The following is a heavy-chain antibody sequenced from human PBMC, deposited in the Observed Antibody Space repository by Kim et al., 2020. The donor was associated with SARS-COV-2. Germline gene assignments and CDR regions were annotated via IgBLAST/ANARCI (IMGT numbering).Heavy chain of an antibody. D-gene: IGHD3-10*01. V-gene: IGHV4-59*01. CDR1: GGSISSYY. CDR3: ARVSGFGEFHFDY. Sequence: SETLSLTCTVSGGSISSYYWSWIRQPPGKGLEWIGYIYYSGSTNYNPSLKSRVTISVDTSKNQFSLKLSSVTAADTAVYYCARVSGFGEFHFDYWGQGTLVTVSS. CDR2: IYYSGST. J-gene: IGHJ4*02.